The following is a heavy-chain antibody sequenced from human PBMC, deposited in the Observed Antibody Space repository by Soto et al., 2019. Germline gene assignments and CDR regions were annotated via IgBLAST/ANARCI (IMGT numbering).Heavy chain of an antibody. CDR1: GDTFNKYA. Sequence: QVQLEQSGAEVKTLGSSVKVSCKASGDTFNKYAISWVRQAPGQGLEGMGGIIPIFGTANYAPQFHDRVTITADEATSTAYMELTSLKSDDTAVYFCARGARFLEWLSFDHWGQGTLVTVSS. J-gene: IGHJ4*02. CDR2: IIPIFGTA. V-gene: IGHV1-69*12. CDR3: ARGARFLEWLSFDH. D-gene: IGHD3-3*01.